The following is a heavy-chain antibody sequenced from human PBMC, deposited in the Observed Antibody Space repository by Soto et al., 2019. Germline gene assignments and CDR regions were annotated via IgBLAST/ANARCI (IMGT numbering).Heavy chain of an antibody. CDR2: IKHDGSDK. J-gene: IGHJ4*02. V-gene: IGHV3-7*01. D-gene: IGHD3-10*01. CDR1: GFTFSNYW. CDR3: ASGLISMARGVYDY. Sequence: EVQLVESGGGLVQPGGSLRLSCVASGFTFSNYWMTWVRQAPGKGLEWVANIKHDGSDKYYAGSVKGRFTISRDNAKYAVYLQMNSLGVEDTAGYYCASGLISMARGVYDYWGQGTLVTVSS.